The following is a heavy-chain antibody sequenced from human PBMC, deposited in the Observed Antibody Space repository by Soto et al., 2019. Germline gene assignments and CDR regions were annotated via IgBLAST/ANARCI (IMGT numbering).Heavy chain of an antibody. J-gene: IGHJ4*02. CDR2: IYHSGST. CDR3: ARAYYDSSDY. Sequence: VRQPPGKGLEWIGEIYHSGSTNYNTSLKSRVTISVDKSKNQFSLKVTSVTAADTAVYYCARAYYDSSDYWGQGTLVTVSS. D-gene: IGHD3-22*01. V-gene: IGHV4-4*02.